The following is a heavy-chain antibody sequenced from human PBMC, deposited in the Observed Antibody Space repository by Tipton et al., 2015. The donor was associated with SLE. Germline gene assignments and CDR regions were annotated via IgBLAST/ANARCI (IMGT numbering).Heavy chain of an antibody. Sequence: TLSLTCTVSGGSISSRTYYWGWIRQPPGKGLEWIGEIYHTGSTNYNPSLKSRVTISVDRSKNQCFLKLNSVTAADTAVYYCARRGVVSRSDPWGQGTLVTVSS. CDR3: ARRGVVSRSDP. CDR1: GGSISSRTYY. V-gene: IGHV4-39*07. J-gene: IGHJ5*02. CDR2: IYHTGST. D-gene: IGHD2-8*02.